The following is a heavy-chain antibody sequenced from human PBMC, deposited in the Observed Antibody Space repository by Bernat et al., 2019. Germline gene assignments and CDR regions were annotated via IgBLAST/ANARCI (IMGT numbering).Heavy chain of an antibody. D-gene: IGHD3-10*01. Sequence: EVLLLESGGGMVQPGGSLRLSCAASGFTFSSFAMSWVRQAPGKGLEWVSIIGTDAVTTYYADSVKGRFTISRVNYKNTLFLQMNSLRVEDTAVYYCAKVHRQPGTYAPFDYWGQGTLVTVSS. CDR3: AKVHRQPGTYAPFDY. CDR1: GFTFSSFA. V-gene: IGHV3-23*01. CDR2: IGTDAVTT. J-gene: IGHJ4*02.